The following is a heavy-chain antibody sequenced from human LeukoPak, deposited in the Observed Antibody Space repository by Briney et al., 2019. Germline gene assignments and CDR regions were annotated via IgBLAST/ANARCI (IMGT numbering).Heavy chain of an antibody. Sequence: GGSLTLSCAASGFTFSSYAMSWVRQAQGKGLEWVSAISGSGGSTYYADSVKGRFTISRDNSKNTLYLQMNRLRAEDTAVYYCAKDIEPGGKYYDQDAFDIWGQGTMVTVSS. CDR2: ISGSGGST. CDR1: GFTFSSYA. V-gene: IGHV3-23*01. J-gene: IGHJ3*02. D-gene: IGHD3-22*01. CDR3: AKDIEPGGKYYDQDAFDI.